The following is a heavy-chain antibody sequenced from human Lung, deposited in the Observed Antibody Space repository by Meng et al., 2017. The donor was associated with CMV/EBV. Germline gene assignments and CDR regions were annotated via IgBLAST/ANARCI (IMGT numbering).Heavy chain of an antibody. V-gene: IGHV4-31*03. D-gene: IGHD3-10*01. CDR2: IHSSGST. J-gene: IGHJ5*02. CDR1: GGSISSGGYY. CDR3: ARASYGSGSPLGESWFDP. Sequence: QVQLQESGPGLVKPSQTLSLTFPVPGGSISSGGYYWSWIRQHPGKGLEWIGYIHSSGSTYYNPSLRSRLTISVDTSKNQFSLKLSSVTAADTAVYYCARASYGSGSPLGESWFDPWGQGTLVTVSS.